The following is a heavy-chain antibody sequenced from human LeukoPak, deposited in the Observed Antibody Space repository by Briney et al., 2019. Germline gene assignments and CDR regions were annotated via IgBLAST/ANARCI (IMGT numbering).Heavy chain of an antibody. CDR1: GGSFSGYY. CDR3: ARGHTENYDFWSGYWTYYYYYMDV. V-gene: IGHV4-34*01. J-gene: IGHJ6*03. D-gene: IGHD3-3*01. Sequence: SETLSLTCAVYGGSFSGYYWSWIRQPPGKGLEWIGEINHSGSTNYNPSLKSRVTISVDTSKNQFSLKLSSVAAADTAVYYCARGHTENYDFWSGYWTYYYYYMDVWGKGTTVTVSS. CDR2: INHSGST.